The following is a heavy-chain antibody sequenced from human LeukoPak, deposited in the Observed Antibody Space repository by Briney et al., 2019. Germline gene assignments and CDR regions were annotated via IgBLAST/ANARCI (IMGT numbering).Heavy chain of an antibody. Sequence: GGSLRLSCAASGFTFSSYGMHWVRQAPGKGLVWVSRINSDGSSTSYADSVKGRFTISRDNAKNTLYLQMNSLRAEDTAVYYCASHRLTRSPLDYWGQGTLVTVSS. V-gene: IGHV3-74*01. CDR3: ASHRLTRSPLDY. CDR2: INSDGSST. CDR1: GFTFSSYG. D-gene: IGHD4/OR15-4a*01. J-gene: IGHJ4*02.